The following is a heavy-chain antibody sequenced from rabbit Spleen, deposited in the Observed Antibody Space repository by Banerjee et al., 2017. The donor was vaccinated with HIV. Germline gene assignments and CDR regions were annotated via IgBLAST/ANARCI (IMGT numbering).Heavy chain of an antibody. Sequence: LEESGGGLVQPEGSLTLTCTASGFSFSSNYWICWVRQAPGKGLGWISCIAGGSSGFTYSATWAKGRFTISKTSSTTVTLQMTSLTVADTATYFCARDTGTSFSTYGMDLWGQGTLVTVS. V-gene: IGHV1S45*01. CDR1: GFSFSSNYW. D-gene: IGHD8-1*01. CDR2: IAGGSSGFT. J-gene: IGHJ6*01. CDR3: ARDTGTSFSTYGMDL.